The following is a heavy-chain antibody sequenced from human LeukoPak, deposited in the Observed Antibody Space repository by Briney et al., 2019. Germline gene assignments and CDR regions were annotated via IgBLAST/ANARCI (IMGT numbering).Heavy chain of an antibody. CDR3: AGAIGYFDF. V-gene: IGHV3-48*01. CDR1: GFTFSSYS. Sequence: GGSLRLSCAASGFTFSSYSMNWVRQAPGKGLEWVSYISSSSSTIYYADSVEGRFTISRDNSKNTLSLQMNSLRAEDTAVYYCAGAIGYFDFWGQGALVTVSS. CDR2: ISSSSSTI. D-gene: IGHD2-21*01. J-gene: IGHJ4*02.